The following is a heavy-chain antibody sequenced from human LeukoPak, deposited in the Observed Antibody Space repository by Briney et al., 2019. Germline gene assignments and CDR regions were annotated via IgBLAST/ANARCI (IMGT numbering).Heavy chain of an antibody. CDR2: INHSGST. CDR1: GGSFSGYY. Sequence: PSETLSLTCAVYGGSFSGYYWSWIRQPPRQGLEWLGEINHSGSTNYNPSLKSRVTISVDTSKNQFSLKLSSVTAADTAVYYCARLCWGNQLAGFDSWGQGTLVTVSS. V-gene: IGHV4-34*01. D-gene: IGHD3-10*02. J-gene: IGHJ4*02. CDR3: ARLCWGNQLAGFDS.